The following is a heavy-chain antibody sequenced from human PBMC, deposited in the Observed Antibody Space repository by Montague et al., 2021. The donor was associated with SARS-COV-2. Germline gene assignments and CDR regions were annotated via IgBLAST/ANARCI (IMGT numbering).Heavy chain of an antibody. V-gene: IGHV4-4*02. CDR1: GGSISSSNW. Sequence: SETLSLTCAVSGGSISSSNWWSWVRQPPGKGLEWIGEIYHSGSTNYNPSIKSRVTISVDKSKNQFSLKLSSVTAADTAVYYCARSRGRLQCPYYDYYGMDVWGQGTTVTVAS. D-gene: IGHD5/OR15-5a*01. CDR3: ARSRGRLQCPYYDYYGMDV. J-gene: IGHJ6*02. CDR2: IYHSGST.